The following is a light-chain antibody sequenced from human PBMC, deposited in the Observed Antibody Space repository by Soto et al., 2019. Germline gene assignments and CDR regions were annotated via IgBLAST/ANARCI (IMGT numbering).Light chain of an antibody. J-gene: IGKJ3*01. Sequence: EVVLTQSPGTLSLSPGERATLSCRASQSINNNLAWYQHKSGQAPRLLIYSASSGAAGVPDRFSGSGSRTDFTLTISRLEPEDFAVYYCQQYGTSRVTFGPGTKVDIK. CDR1: QSINNN. CDR2: SAS. V-gene: IGKV3-20*01. CDR3: QQYGTSRVT.